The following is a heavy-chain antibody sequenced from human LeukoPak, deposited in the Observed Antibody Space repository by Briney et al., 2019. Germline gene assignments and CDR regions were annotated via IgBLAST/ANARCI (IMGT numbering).Heavy chain of an antibody. D-gene: IGHD6-19*01. CDR2: ISYDGSNK. J-gene: IGHJ6*04. Sequence: GGSLRLSCAASGFTFSIYGMHWVRQAPGKGLEWVAVISYDGSNKYYADSVKGRFTISRDNSKNTLYLQMNSLRAEDTAVYYCAKDRSVAGNYYYYGMDVWGKGTTVTVSS. CDR3: AKDRSVAGNYYYYGMDV. CDR1: GFTFSIYG. V-gene: IGHV3-30*18.